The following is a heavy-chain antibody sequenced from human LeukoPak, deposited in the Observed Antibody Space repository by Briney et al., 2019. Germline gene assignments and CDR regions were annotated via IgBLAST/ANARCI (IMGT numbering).Heavy chain of an antibody. Sequence: GGSLRLSCAASGFTFSNYAMSWVRQAPGKGREWVSAISGSGGNTYYADSVKGRVTISRDNSKNTLYLQMNSLRAEATAVYYCARDWDYYYDSSGYYPFESWFDPWGQGTLVTVSS. CDR2: ISGSGGNT. D-gene: IGHD3-22*01. CDR3: ARDWDYYYDSSGYYPFESWFDP. CDR1: GFTFSNYA. J-gene: IGHJ5*02. V-gene: IGHV3-23*01.